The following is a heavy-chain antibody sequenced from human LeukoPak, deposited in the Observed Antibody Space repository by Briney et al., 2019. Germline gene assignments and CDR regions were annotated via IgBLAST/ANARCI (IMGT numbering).Heavy chain of an antibody. D-gene: IGHD2-2*01. V-gene: IGHV1-18*01. CDR3: ARDGTSTDDY. Sequence: ASVKVSCKASGYTFTNYGISWVRQAPGQGLEWMGWISGYNDNTNYALKFQGRLTVTTDTSTSTTYMELRSLRSDDTAVYYCARDGTSTDDYWGQGTLVTVSS. J-gene: IGHJ4*02. CDR2: ISGYNDNT. CDR1: GYTFTNYG.